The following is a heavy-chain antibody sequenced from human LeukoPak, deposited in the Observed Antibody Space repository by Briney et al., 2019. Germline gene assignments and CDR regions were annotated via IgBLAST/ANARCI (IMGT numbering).Heavy chain of an antibody. D-gene: IGHD6-19*01. CDR2: MNQDGSHR. V-gene: IGHV3-7*03. CDR3: AKDDSPRGSSGWYDFDY. CDR1: GFTFSSYW. Sequence: GGSLRLSCAASGFTFSSYWMSWVRQAPGKGPEWVANMNQDGSHRYYVDSVRGRFTISRDNAENSLYLQMNSLRAEDTALYYCAKDDSPRGSSGWYDFDYWGQGTLVTVSS. J-gene: IGHJ4*02.